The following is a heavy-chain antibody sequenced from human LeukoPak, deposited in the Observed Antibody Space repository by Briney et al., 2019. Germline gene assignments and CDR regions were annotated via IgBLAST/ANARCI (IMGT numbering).Heavy chain of an antibody. V-gene: IGHV3-30-3*01. D-gene: IGHD6-19*01. Sequence: GGSLRLSCAASGFTFSSYAMHWVRQAPGKGLEWVAVISYDGSNKYYADSVKSRFTISRDNSKNTLYLQMNSLRAEDTAVYYCAKEEQWPPHFDYWGQGTLVTVSS. J-gene: IGHJ4*02. CDR1: GFTFSSYA. CDR3: AKEEQWPPHFDY. CDR2: ISYDGSNK.